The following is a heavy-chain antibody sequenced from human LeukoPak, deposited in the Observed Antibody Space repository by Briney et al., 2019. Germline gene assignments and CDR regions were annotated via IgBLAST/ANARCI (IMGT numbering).Heavy chain of an antibody. D-gene: IGHD3-9*01. CDR3: ARDHWLFSSKTWYYYGMDV. CDR1: GGSLSGYY. J-gene: IGHJ6*02. V-gene: IGHV4-34*01. CDR2: INHSGNI. Sequence: SETLSLTCAVYGGSLSGYYWSWIRQSPEKGLEWIAEINHSGNINYNASLQSRLTISVDTSKSQFSLMLRSVTVADTAVYYCARDHWLFSSKTWYYYGMDVWGQGTTVTVSS.